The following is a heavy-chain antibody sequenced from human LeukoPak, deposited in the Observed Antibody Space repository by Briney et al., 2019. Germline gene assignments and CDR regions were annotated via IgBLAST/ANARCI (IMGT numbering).Heavy chain of an antibody. CDR3: ASVEVAGTSFDY. CDR2: INHSGST. J-gene: IGHJ4*02. V-gene: IGHV4-34*01. Sequence: PSETLSLTCAVHGGSFSGYYWSWIRQPPGKGLEWIGEINHSGSTNYNPSLKSRVTISVDTSKNQFSLKLSSVTAADTAVYYCASVEVAGTSFDYWGQGTLVTVSS. D-gene: IGHD6-19*01. CDR1: GGSFSGYY.